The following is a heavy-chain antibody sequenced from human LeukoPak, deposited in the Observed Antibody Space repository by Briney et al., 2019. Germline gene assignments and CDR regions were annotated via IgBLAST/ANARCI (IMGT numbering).Heavy chain of an antibody. CDR3: ARSFGQQLAEYFQH. Sequence: SETLSLTCTVSGGSISSYYWSWIRQPPGKGLEWIGYIYYSGSTNYNPSLKSRVTISVDTSKNQFSLKLSSVTAADTAVYYCARSFGQQLAEYFQHWGQGTLVTVSS. V-gene: IGHV4-59*01. D-gene: IGHD6-13*01. J-gene: IGHJ1*01. CDR1: GGSISSYY. CDR2: IYYSGST.